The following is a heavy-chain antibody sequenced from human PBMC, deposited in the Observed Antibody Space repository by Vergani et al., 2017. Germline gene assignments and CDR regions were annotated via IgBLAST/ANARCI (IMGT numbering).Heavy chain of an antibody. CDR1: GFTFSSYA. V-gene: IGHV3-23*01. Sequence: EVQLLESGGGLVQPGGSLRLSCAASGFTFSSYAMSWVRQAPGKGLEWVSAISGSGGSTYYADSVKGRFTISRDNSKNTLYLQMNSLRAEDTAVYYCAKVRXFLGGGYFSSAFDYWGQGTLVTVSS. CDR3: AKVRXFLGGGYFSSAFDY. CDR2: ISGSGGST. J-gene: IGHJ4*02. D-gene: IGHD1-26*01.